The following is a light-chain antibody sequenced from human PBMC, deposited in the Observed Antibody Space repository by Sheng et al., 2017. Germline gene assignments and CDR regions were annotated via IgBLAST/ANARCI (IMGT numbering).Light chain of an antibody. Sequence: QSALTQPASVSGSPGQSITISCTGASTYVHSYNIVSWYQQLPGKAPKLIIYEVNKRPSGVSNRFSGSKSGTAASLTISGLQAEDEGVYYCCSNIGMINRVFGGGTNLTVL. J-gene: IGLJ3*02. CDR3: CSNIGMINRV. CDR2: EVN. CDR1: STYVHSYNI. V-gene: IGLV2-23*02.